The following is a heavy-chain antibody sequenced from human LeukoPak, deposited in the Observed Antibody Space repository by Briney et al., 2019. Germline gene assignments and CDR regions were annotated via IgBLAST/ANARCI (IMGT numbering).Heavy chain of an antibody. CDR2: ISGSGGST. V-gene: IGHV3-23*01. Sequence: GGSLRLSCAASGFTFSSYAMSWVRQAPGKGLEWVSAISGSGGSTYYADSVKGRFTISRDNSKNTLYLQMNSLRAEDTAVYYCAKDVYGDYWGYYFDYWGQGTLATVSS. CDR3: AKDVYGDYWGYYFDY. CDR1: GFTFSSYA. D-gene: IGHD4-17*01. J-gene: IGHJ4*02.